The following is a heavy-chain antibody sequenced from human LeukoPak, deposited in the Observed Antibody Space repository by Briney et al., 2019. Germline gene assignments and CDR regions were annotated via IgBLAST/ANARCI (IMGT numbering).Heavy chain of an antibody. D-gene: IGHD3-22*01. CDR1: GYTFTGYY. CDR2: INPNSGGT. J-gene: IGHJ4*02. CDR3: AREGYYDSSGYYHFDY. V-gene: IGHV1-2*06. Sequence: ASVKVSCKASGYTFTGYYMHWVRQAPGQGLEWMGRINPNSGGTNYAQKFQGRVTMTRDTSISTAYMELSRLRSEDTAVYYCAREGYYDSSGYYHFDYWGQGTLVTVSS.